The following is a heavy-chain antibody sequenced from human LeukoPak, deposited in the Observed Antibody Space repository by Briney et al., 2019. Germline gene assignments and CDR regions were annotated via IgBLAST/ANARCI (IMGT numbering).Heavy chain of an antibody. CDR3: ASIAVAGTLIDY. CDR1: GGTFSSYA. J-gene: IGHJ4*02. Sequence: ASVKVSCKASGGTFSSYAISWVRQAPGQGLEWMGGIIPIFGTANYAQKFQGRVTITADKSTSTAYMELSSLRSDDTAVYYCASIAVAGTLIDYWGQGTLVTVSS. D-gene: IGHD6-19*01. CDR2: IIPIFGTA. V-gene: IGHV1-69*06.